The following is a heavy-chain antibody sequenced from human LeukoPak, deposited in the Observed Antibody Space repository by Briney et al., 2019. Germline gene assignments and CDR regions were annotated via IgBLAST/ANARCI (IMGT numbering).Heavy chain of an antibody. CDR1: GASIRDYY. CDR2: IYNSESTTY. V-gene: IGHV4-59*01. D-gene: IGHD6-13*01. J-gene: IGHJ4*02. Sequence: SETLSLTCTVSGASIRDYYWSWIRQPPGKGLEWIGYIYNSESTTYNYNPSLKSRVTISVDTSKNQLSLRLSSVTAADTAVYYCARVSIAAASSFDYWGQGTLVTVSS. CDR3: ARVSIAAASSFDY.